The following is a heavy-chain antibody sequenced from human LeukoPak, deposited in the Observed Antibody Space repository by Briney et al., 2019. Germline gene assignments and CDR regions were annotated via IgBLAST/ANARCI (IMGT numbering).Heavy chain of an antibody. CDR1: GFTFSRYA. CDR3: VKDVGGSYAFDY. Sequence: GGSLRLSCSASGFTFSRYAMHWVRQAPGKGLEYVSGINDNGGRTHYGDSVKGRFSISRDNSKNTLHLQMSTLRAVDTALYYCVKDVGGSYAFDYSGQGILVTVAS. D-gene: IGHD1-26*01. CDR2: INDNGGRT. J-gene: IGHJ4*02. V-gene: IGHV3-64D*09.